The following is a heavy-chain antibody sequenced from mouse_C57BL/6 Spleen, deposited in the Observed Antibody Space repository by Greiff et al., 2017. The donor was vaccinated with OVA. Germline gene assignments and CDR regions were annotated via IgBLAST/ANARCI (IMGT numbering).Heavy chain of an antibody. CDR1: GFSFNTYA. Sequence: DVKLVESGGGLVQPKGSLKLSCAASGFSFNTYAMNWVRQAPGKGLEWVARIRSKSNNYATYYADSVKDRFTISRDDSESMLYLQMNNLKTEDTAMYYCVRQTGTDYFDYWGQGTTLTVSS. CDR3: VRQTGTDYFDY. V-gene: IGHV10-1*01. D-gene: IGHD4-1*01. J-gene: IGHJ2*01. CDR2: IRSKSNNYAT.